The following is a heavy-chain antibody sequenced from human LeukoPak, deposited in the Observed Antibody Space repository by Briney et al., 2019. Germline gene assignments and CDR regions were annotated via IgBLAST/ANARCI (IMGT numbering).Heavy chain of an antibody. CDR3: ARDAKFLGAFDL. CDR2: LYYSGST. D-gene: IGHD3-3*01. J-gene: IGHJ3*01. V-gene: IGHV4-59*01. CDR1: GGSISSYY. Sequence: SGTLCLSCTVSGGSISSYYWSWIRQPPGEKLEWIGYLYYSGSTNYKPSLGSRVTISADSSKNQFSLKLASVTAADTAVYYCARDAKFLGAFDLWGPGTIVTVSS.